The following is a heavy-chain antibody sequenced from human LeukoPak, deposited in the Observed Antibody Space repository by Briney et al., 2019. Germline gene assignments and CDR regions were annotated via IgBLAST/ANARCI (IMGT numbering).Heavy chain of an antibody. J-gene: IGHJ6*02. D-gene: IGHD1-26*01. CDR3: ARGRSPRGYYYGMDV. V-gene: IGHV3-64*02. Sequence: GGSLRLSCAASGFSFSSYVMHWVRQAPGKGLEYVSAISSNGGETYYADSVKGRFTISRDNSKNALYLQMGSLRVEDMAVYYCARGRSPRGYYYGMDVWGQGTTVTAS. CDR2: ISSNGGET. CDR1: GFSFSSYV.